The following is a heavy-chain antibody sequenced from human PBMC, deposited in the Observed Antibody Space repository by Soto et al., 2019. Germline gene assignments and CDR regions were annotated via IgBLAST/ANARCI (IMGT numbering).Heavy chain of an antibody. CDR1: GDSLSTYW. Sequence: PGESLKISCKGSGDSLSTYWIGWVRQMPGKGLEWMGSIYCGDSKTRYSPSFQGQVTISADKSISTAYLQWSSLKASDTAMYYCATWRRSSWFDYWGQGTLVTVSS. J-gene: IGHJ4*02. CDR2: IYCGDSKT. V-gene: IGHV5-51*01. D-gene: IGHD3-3*01. CDR3: ATWRRSSWFDY.